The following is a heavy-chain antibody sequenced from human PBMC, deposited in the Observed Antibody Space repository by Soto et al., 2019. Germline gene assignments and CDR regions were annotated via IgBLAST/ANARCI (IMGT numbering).Heavy chain of an antibody. J-gene: IGHJ6*02. Sequence: GGSLRLSCAASGFTFSSYAMHWVRQAPGKGLEWVAVISYDGSNKYYADSVKGRFTISRDNSKNTLYLQMSSLRAEDTAVYYCARGKWELTNGMDVWGQGTTVTVSS. CDR3: ARGKWELTNGMDV. CDR2: ISYDGSNK. CDR1: GFTFSSYA. D-gene: IGHD1-26*01. V-gene: IGHV3-30-3*01.